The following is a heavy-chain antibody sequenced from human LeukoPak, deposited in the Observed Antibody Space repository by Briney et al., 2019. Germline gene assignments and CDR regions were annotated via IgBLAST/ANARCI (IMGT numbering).Heavy chain of an antibody. J-gene: IGHJ4*02. CDR3: ARSDSSGWHDY. CDR1: GFTFTSSA. CDR2: INPNSGGT. D-gene: IGHD6-19*01. V-gene: IGHV1-2*02. Sequence: ASVKVSCKASGFTFTSSAVQWVRQARGQGLEWMGWINPNSGGTNYAQKFQGRVTMTRDTSISTAYMELSRLSSDDSAVYYCARSDSSGWHDYWGQGTLVTVSS.